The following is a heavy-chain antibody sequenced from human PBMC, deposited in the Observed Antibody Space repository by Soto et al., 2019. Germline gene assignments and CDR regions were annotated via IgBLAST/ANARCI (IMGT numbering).Heavy chain of an antibody. Sequence: GGSLRLSCAASGFTFSSYSMNWVRQAPGKGLEWVSSISSSSSYIYYADSVKGRFTISRDNAKNSLYLQMNSLRAEDTAVYYCASSIAAAGTRDYWGQGTLVTVSS. CDR1: GFTFSSYS. CDR3: ASSIAAAGTRDY. CDR2: ISSSSSYI. D-gene: IGHD6-13*01. J-gene: IGHJ4*02. V-gene: IGHV3-21*01.